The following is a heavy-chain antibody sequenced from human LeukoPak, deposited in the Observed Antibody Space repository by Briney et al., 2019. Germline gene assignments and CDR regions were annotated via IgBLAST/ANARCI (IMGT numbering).Heavy chain of an antibody. Sequence: ASVKVSRKASGYTFTSYGISWVRQAPGQGLEWMGWISAYNGNTNYAQKLQGRGTMTTDTSTSTAYMELRSLRSDDTAVYYCARDRSSIAARRTSGYYYYGMDVWGQGTTVTVSS. J-gene: IGHJ6*02. CDR3: ARDRSSIAARRTSGYYYYGMDV. D-gene: IGHD6-6*01. V-gene: IGHV1-18*01. CDR2: ISAYNGNT. CDR1: GYTFTSYG.